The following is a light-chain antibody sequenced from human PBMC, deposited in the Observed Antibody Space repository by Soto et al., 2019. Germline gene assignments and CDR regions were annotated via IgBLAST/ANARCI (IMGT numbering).Light chain of an antibody. V-gene: IGKV1-39*01. CDR2: AAS. Sequence: DIQMTQSPSSLSASVGDRVTITCRASQSISSYLNWYQQKPGKAPNLLIYAASSLQSGVPSGFSGSGSGTHFTLTISSLQPEDFATYYCQQSYSTPYTFGQGTKLDIK. CDR1: QSISSY. CDR3: QQSYSTPYT. J-gene: IGKJ2*01.